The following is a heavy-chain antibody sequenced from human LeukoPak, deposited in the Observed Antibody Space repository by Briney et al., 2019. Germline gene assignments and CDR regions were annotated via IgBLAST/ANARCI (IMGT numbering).Heavy chain of an antibody. J-gene: IGHJ4*02. CDR3: ARAGYCSGGSCYALDY. CDR2: IDPNSGGT. Sequence: ASVTVSCKASGYTLTGYYMNWVRRAPGQGLEWMGWIDPNSGGTNYAQKFQGRVTLTRDTSISTAYMELSRLRSDDTAVYYCARAGYCSGGSCYALDYWGQGTLVSVSS. V-gene: IGHV1-2*02. D-gene: IGHD2-15*01. CDR1: GYTLTGYY.